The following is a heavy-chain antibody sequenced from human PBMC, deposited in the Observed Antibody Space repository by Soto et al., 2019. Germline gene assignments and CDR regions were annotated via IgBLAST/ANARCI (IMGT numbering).Heavy chain of an antibody. CDR3: ARDQLEGNWFDP. CDR1: GGSISSGGYS. CDR2: IYHSGST. J-gene: IGHJ5*02. D-gene: IGHD1-1*01. V-gene: IGHV4-30-2*01. Sequence: QLQLQESGSGLVRPSQTLSLTCAVSGGSISSGGYSWNWIRQPPGKGLEWIGYIYHSGSTLYNPSRKSRVTISVDKSKTQSSLKLSSVTAADTAVYYCARDQLEGNWFDPWGQGTLVTVSS.